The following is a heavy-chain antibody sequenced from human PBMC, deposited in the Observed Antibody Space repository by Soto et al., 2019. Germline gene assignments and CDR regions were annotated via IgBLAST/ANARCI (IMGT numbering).Heavy chain of an antibody. D-gene: IGHD6-13*01. J-gene: IGHJ4*02. CDR2: IWYDGSNK. CDR1: GFTFSSYG. V-gene: IGHV3-33*01. CDR3: ARDGRSSWNPNDY. Sequence: QVRLVESGGGVVQPGRSLRLSCAASGFTFSSYGMHWVRQAPGKGLEWVAVIWYDGSNKYYADSVKGRFTISRDNSKNTLYLQMNSLRAEDTAVYYCARDGRSSWNPNDYWGQGTLVTVSS.